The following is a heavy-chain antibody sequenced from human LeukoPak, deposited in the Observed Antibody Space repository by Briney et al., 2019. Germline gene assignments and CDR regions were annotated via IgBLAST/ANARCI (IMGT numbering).Heavy chain of an antibody. J-gene: IGHJ6*03. CDR1: GYTFTSYG. CDR2: IIPIFGTA. CDR3: ARGSARDGYNYPYYYYYYMDV. D-gene: IGHD5-24*01. Sequence: GASVKVSCKASGYTFTSYGISWVRQAPGQGLEWMGGIIPIFGTANYAQKFQGRVTITADESTSTAYMELSSLRSEDTAVYYCARGSARDGYNYPYYYYYYMDVWGKGTTVTISS. V-gene: IGHV1-69*13.